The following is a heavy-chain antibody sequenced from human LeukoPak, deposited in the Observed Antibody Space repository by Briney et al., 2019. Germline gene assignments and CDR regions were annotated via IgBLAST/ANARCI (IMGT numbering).Heavy chain of an antibody. CDR3: ARDRLDTAMVTHFDY. CDR2: IYTSGST. V-gene: IGHV4-4*07. Sequence: SETLSLTCTVSGGSISSYYWSWIRQPAGKGLEWIGRIYTSGSTNYNPSLKSRVTMSVDTSKNQFSLKLSSVTAADTAVYYCARDRLDTAMVTHFDYWGQGTLVTVSS. D-gene: IGHD5-18*01. J-gene: IGHJ4*02. CDR1: GGSISSYY.